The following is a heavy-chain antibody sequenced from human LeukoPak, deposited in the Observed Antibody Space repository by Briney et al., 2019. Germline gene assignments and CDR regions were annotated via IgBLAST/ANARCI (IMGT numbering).Heavy chain of an antibody. CDR1: GFTFSSYE. Sequence: GGSLRLSCAASGFTFSSYEMDWVRQAPGKGLEWVAYISSGGGTIYYADSVKGRFTISRDNAKNSLYLQMNSLRAEDTAVYYCARDDTQYATYYFDYWGQGTLVTVSS. CDR3: ARDDTQYATYYFDY. V-gene: IGHV3-48*03. D-gene: IGHD2-2*01. J-gene: IGHJ4*02. CDR2: ISSGGGTI.